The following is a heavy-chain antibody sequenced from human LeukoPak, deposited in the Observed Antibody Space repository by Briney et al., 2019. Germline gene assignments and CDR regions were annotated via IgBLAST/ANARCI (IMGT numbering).Heavy chain of an antibody. V-gene: IGHV3-9*03. J-gene: IGHJ6*03. CDR3: AKSAAAGYYYYYMDV. D-gene: IGHD6-13*01. Sequence: QPGRSLRLSCAVSGFTFDDFAMHWVRQAPGKGLEWVSGISWNSGSIGYADSVKGRFTISRDNAKNSLYLQMNSLRAEDMALYYCAKSAAAGYYYYYMDVWGKGTTVTVSS. CDR1: GFTFDDFA. CDR2: ISWNSGSI.